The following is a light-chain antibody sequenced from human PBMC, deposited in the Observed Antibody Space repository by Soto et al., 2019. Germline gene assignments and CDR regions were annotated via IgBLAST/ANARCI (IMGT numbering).Light chain of an antibody. Sequence: NALTHSPGTLSPSAQFRATLSFRSSQSVSSSYLAWYQQKPGQAPRLLIYGASTRATGIPARFSGSGSGTDFTLTITSLEPEDFAVYCCQQRRNWPTRFGQGTKFEIK. V-gene: IGKV3D-20*02. J-gene: IGKJ1*01. CDR2: GAS. CDR3: QQRRNWPTR. CDR1: QSVSSSY.